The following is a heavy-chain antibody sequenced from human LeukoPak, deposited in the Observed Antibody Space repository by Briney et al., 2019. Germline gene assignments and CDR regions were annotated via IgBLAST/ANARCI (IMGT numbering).Heavy chain of an antibody. D-gene: IGHD4-11*01. Sequence: GASVKVSCKASGYTFTSYAMNWVRQAPGQGLEWMGWINTNTGNTTYAQGFTGRFVFSLDTSVSTAYLQISSLKAEDTAVYYCARVTSSKMMTTVFWFDPWGQGTLVTVSS. CDR2: INTNTGNT. V-gene: IGHV7-4-1*02. J-gene: IGHJ5*02. CDR1: GYTFTSYA. CDR3: ARVTSSKMMTTVFWFDP.